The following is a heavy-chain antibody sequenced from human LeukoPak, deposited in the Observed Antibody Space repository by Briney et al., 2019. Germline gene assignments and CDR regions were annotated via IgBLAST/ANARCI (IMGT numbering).Heavy chain of an antibody. CDR1: GFSISTYW. J-gene: IGHJ4*02. CDR2: IKQDGSAI. Sequence: GGSLRLSCAASGFSISTYWMSWVRQAPGKGLEWVANIKQDGSAIYYVDSVKGRFTISRDNAKNALFLQMSSLRAGDTAVYYCARARLTVPGGDYWGQGTLVTVSS. V-gene: IGHV3-7*01. CDR3: ARARLTVPGGDY. D-gene: IGHD6-19*01.